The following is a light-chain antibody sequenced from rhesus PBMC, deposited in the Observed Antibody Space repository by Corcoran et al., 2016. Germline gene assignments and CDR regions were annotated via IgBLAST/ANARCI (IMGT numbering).Light chain of an antibody. Sequence: DIQMTQSPSSLSASVGDTVTITCRASQSISSWLDWYQQKPGKAPKLLIYKASSLQSGVPSRFSCGGSWTDFTLTIRSLQPEDFATYYCLQYSSSPFTFGPGTKLDIK. CDR1: QSISSW. J-gene: IGKJ3*01. CDR2: KAS. CDR3: LQYSSSPFT. V-gene: IGKV1-22*01.